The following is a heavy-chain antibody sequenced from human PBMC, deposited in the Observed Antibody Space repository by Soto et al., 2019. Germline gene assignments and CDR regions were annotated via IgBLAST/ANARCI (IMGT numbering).Heavy chain of an antibody. CDR2: TYYSGST. CDR3: ARANHFLAVVPAAIEGWFDP. V-gene: IGHV4-30-4*01. D-gene: IGHD2-2*01. J-gene: IGHJ5*02. Sequence: PSETLSLTCTVSGGSISSGDHYWSWIRQPPGKGLEWIGYTYYSGSTYYNPSLKSRVTISVGTSKNQFSLKLSSVTAADTAVYYCARANHFLAVVPAAIEGWFDPWGQGTLVTVSS. CDR1: GGSISSGDHY.